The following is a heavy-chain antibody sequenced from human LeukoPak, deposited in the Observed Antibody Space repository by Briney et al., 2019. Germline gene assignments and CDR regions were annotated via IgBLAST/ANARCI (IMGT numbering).Heavy chain of an antibody. CDR3: ARVRRYFDWLLTSPRYYFDY. V-gene: IGHV4-34*01. CDR1: GGSFSGYC. CDR2: INHSGST. J-gene: IGHJ4*02. Sequence: SETLSLTCAVYGGSFSGYCWSWIRQPPGKGLEWIGEINHSGSTNYNPSLKSRVTISVDTSKNQFSLKLSSVTAADTAVYYCARVRRYFDWLLTSPRYYFDYWGQGNLVTVSS. D-gene: IGHD3-9*01.